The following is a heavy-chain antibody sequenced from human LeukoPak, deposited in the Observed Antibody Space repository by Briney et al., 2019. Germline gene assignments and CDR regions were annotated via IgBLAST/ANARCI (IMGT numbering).Heavy chain of an antibody. Sequence: GGSLRLSCAASGFTFNSFGMHWVRQAPGKGLEWVAVISYDGSNKYFADSVKGRFTISRDNSKNTLYLQMNSLRAEDTAVYYCARVLVRTVAGNTAFDIWGQGTTVTVSS. CDR1: GFTFNSFG. J-gene: IGHJ3*02. V-gene: IGHV3-30*03. D-gene: IGHD6-19*01. CDR3: ARVLVRTVAGNTAFDI. CDR2: ISYDGSNK.